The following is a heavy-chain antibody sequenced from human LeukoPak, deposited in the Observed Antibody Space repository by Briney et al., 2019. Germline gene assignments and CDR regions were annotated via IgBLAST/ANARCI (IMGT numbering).Heavy chain of an antibody. CDR3: ARDPVEWELLLDY. Sequence: GGSLRLSCAASGFTFSSFWMGWVRQTPGKRLEWVANMNMDGSEKYYADSVKGRFSISRDNARNSVHLQMNSLRVEDTAVYYCARDPVEWELLLDYWGQGTLVTVSS. V-gene: IGHV3-7*01. D-gene: IGHD1-26*01. J-gene: IGHJ4*02. CDR1: GFTFSSFW. CDR2: MNMDGSEK.